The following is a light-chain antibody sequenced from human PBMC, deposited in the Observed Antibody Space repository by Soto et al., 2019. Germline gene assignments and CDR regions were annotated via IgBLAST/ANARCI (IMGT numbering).Light chain of an antibody. V-gene: IGKV3-15*01. CDR2: GAS. CDR3: QQYNNWPRAT. Sequence: EIVMTQSPATLSVSHGERATLSCRASQSVSSNLAWYQQKPGQAPRLLIYGASTRATGIPARFSGSGSGTEFNLTISSLQSEDFGVYYCQQYNNWPRATFGGGTKVDI. CDR1: QSVSSN. J-gene: IGKJ4*01.